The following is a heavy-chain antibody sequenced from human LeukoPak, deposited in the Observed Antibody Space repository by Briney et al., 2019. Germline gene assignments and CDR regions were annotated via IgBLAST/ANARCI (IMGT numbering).Heavy chain of an antibody. CDR1: GFTVSNNC. CDR2: IYSGGNT. CDR3: ARDSIYYASGSFYF. Sequence: GGSLRLSCAASGFTVSNNCMSWVRQAPGKGLEWVSVIYSGGNTYYADSVKGRFTISTDNSKNTLYLQMNTLRAEDTAVYYCARDSIYYASGSFYFWGQGTLVTVSS. D-gene: IGHD3-10*01. V-gene: IGHV3-53*01. J-gene: IGHJ4*02.